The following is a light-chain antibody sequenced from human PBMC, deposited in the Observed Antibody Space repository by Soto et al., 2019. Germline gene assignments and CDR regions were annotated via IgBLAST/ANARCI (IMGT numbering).Light chain of an antibody. CDR1: QDVDSNF. J-gene: IGKJ4*01. CDR2: ASS. Sequence: EIVLTQSPGTLSLSPGEGATLSCRASQDVDSNFLAWYQQRPGQAPRLLIYASSRRATGIPDRFSGSGSGTDSTLTISRVGPEDIAVYFCHQYYSSITFGGGTKVEVK. V-gene: IGKV3-20*01. CDR3: HQYYSSIT.